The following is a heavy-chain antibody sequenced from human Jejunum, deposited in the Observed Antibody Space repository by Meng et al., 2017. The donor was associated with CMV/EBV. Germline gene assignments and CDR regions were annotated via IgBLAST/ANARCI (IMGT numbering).Heavy chain of an antibody. CDR3: ASPLGILGIVDL. D-gene: IGHD7-27*01. J-gene: IGHJ2*01. Sequence: QESSPELVTPSVHLSLTFTVSGGSISSSSYYWGWIRQPPGKGLEWIGSIYYSGSTYYNPSLKSRVTISVDTSKNQFSLKLSSVTAADTAVYYCASPLGILGIVDLWGRGTLVTVSS. CDR1: GGSISSSSYY. V-gene: IGHV4-39*01. CDR2: IYYSGST.